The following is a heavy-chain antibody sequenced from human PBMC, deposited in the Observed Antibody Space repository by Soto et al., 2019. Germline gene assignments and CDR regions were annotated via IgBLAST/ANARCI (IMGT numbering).Heavy chain of an antibody. J-gene: IGHJ5*02. Sequence: QVQLVQSGAEVKKPGASVKVSCTASGYTFTSYDIHWVRQATGQGLEWMGWMNPNTGDTNYAQKLQRRVTMTSDTSISTAYMEVSSLRSGDTAGYYCARCPSVKRYFDWLPNVKGFDPWGQGNLVSVSS. V-gene: IGHV1-8*02. CDR3: ARCPSVKRYFDWLPNVKGFDP. D-gene: IGHD3-9*01. CDR1: GYTFTSYD. CDR2: MNPNTGDT.